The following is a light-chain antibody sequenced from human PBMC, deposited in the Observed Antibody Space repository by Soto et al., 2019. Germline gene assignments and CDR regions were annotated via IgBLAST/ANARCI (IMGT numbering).Light chain of an antibody. V-gene: IGLV1-40*01. Sequence: QCVLTQPPSVSGAPGQRVTISCTGSSSDIGGGYDVHWYQHLPGSVPKLLIYGDTNRPSGVPDRFSGSKSGTSASLAITGLQAEDEADYYCQSYDSSLSGHVVFGGGTKVTVL. CDR2: GDT. CDR3: QSYDSSLSGHVV. CDR1: SSDIGGGYD. J-gene: IGLJ2*01.